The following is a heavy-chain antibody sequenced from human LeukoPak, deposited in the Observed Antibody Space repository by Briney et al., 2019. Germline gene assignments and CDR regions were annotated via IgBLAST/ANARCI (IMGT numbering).Heavy chain of an antibody. J-gene: IGHJ4*02. V-gene: IGHV3-72*01. CDR3: VALIRGLGY. CDR1: GFTFSDHY. Sequence: GGSLRLSCAASGFTFSDHYMDWVRQAPGKGLDWIGRSRNRAHSYSTEYAASVKGRFTVSRADSENSLYLQMNSLKTDDTAVYYCVALIRGLGYWGQGTLVIVSS. D-gene: IGHD3-10*01. CDR2: SRNRAHSYST.